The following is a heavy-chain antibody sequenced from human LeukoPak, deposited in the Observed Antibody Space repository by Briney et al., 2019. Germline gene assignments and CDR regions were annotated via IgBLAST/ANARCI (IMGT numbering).Heavy chain of an antibody. Sequence: ASVKVSSQASGHAFPTYGISWVRQAPGQGLEWMGWISAYNGKTNYAQKLQGRVTMTTATSTSTAYIELRSLRSDDTAVYYCARRQFRMTMTVDYWGQGTLVTVSS. J-gene: IGHJ4*02. V-gene: IGHV1-18*01. CDR3: ARRQFRMTMTVDY. CDR1: GHAFPTYG. D-gene: IGHD3-22*01. CDR2: ISAYNGKT.